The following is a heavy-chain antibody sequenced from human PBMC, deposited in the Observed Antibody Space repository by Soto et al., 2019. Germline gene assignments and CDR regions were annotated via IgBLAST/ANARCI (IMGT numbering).Heavy chain of an antibody. CDR3: GKYSGSYPVYNGMNL. J-gene: IGHJ6*02. Sequence: EVQLLESGGGLVRPGGSLRLSCAASGFPFSTSAMNWVRQAPGKGLEWVSIISCTSDAANYAESVKGRFTSSRNNSKNPLYLQMKSLIAEETAVYYCGKYSGSYPVYNGMNLWCQGNTVTVCS. D-gene: IGHD1-26*01. CDR2: ISCTSDAA. V-gene: IGHV3-23*01. CDR1: GFPFSTSA.